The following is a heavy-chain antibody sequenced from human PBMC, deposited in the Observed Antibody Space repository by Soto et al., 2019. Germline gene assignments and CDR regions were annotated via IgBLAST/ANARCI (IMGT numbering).Heavy chain of an antibody. Sequence: QVQLVQSGAEVKKPGASVKVSCKVSGYTLTELSMHWVRQAPGKGLEWMGGFDPEDGETIYAQKFQGRVTMTEDTSTDTAYMELSRLRSEDTAVYYCATDPAGYYDSSGSPGDWGQGTLVTVSS. J-gene: IGHJ4*02. D-gene: IGHD3-22*01. CDR1: GYTLTELS. V-gene: IGHV1-24*01. CDR2: FDPEDGET. CDR3: ATDPAGYYDSSGSPGD.